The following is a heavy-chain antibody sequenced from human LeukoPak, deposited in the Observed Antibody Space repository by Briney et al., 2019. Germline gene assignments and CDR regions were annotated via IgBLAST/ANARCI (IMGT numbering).Heavy chain of an antibody. CDR3: ARHPRSSWSFDY. D-gene: IGHD6-13*01. Sequence: SETLSLTCTVSGGSISSYYWSWIRQPPGKGLEWIGYIYYSGSTYYNPSLKSRVTISVDTSKNQFSLKLSSVTAADTAVYYCARHPRSSWSFDYWGQGTLVTVSS. V-gene: IGHV4-59*08. CDR1: GGSISSYY. CDR2: IYYSGST. J-gene: IGHJ4*02.